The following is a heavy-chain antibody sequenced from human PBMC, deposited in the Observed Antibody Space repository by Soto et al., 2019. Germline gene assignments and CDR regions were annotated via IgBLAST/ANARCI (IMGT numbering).Heavy chain of an antibody. J-gene: IGHJ4*02. CDR3: ARVGVGHYEFDY. Sequence: GVSLRLSCAASGFTFSSYWMHWVRQAPGEGLVWVSRIKTDGSSTSYADSVKGRFTISRDNAKNTMYLQMNSLRAEDTAVYYCARVGVGHYEFDYWGQGTLVTVSS. V-gene: IGHV3-74*01. D-gene: IGHD3-16*01. CDR1: GFTFSSYW. CDR2: IKTDGSST.